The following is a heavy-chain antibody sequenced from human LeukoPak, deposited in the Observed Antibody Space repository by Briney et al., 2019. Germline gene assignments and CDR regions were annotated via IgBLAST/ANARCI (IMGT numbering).Heavy chain of an antibody. CDR3: ASYSSSVGFNY. J-gene: IGHJ4*02. V-gene: IGHV1-8*03. CDR2: MNPNSGNT. D-gene: IGHD6-6*01. Sequence: SVKVSCKASGYTFTGYYMHWVRQAPGQGLEWMGWMNPNSGNTGYAQKFQGRVTITRNTSISTAYMELSSLRSEDTAVYYCASYSSSVGFNYWGQGTLVTVSS. CDR1: GYTFTGYY.